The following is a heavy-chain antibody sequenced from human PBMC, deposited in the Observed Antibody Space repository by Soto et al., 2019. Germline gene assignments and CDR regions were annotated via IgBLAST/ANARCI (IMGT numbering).Heavy chain of an antibody. V-gene: IGHV1-69*06. J-gene: IGHJ6*02. D-gene: IGHD3-3*01. CDR3: ARVCYDCWSRYHYYGIDV. CDR1: GGTFSSYA. Sequence: QVRRVQSGAEVKKPGSSVKVSCEASGGTFSSYAVTWVRQAPGQGLEWMGGIIPIVTTPNYAQKVQGRLTISADKSTSPSYMELSSLRSEATGVYYCARVCYDCWSRYHYYGIDVWGQGTTVIVSS. CDR2: IIPIVTTP.